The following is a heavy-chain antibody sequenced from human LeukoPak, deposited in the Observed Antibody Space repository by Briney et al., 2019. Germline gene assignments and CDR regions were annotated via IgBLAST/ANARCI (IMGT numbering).Heavy chain of an antibody. CDR2: MSGSGGGT. D-gene: IGHD3-22*01. V-gene: IGHV3-23*01. Sequence: GSLRLSCAVSGITLSNYGMSWVRKAPGKGLEWVAGMSGSGGGTNYADSVKGRFTVSRDNSKNTLYLQMKSLRAEGTAVYFCAKRGVVIRVILVGFYKEAYYFDSWGQGALVTVSS. CDR3: AKRGVVIRVILVGFYKEAYYFDS. CDR1: GITLSNYG. J-gene: IGHJ4*02.